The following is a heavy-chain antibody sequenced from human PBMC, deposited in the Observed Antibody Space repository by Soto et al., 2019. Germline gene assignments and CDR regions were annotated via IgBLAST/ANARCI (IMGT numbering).Heavy chain of an antibody. J-gene: IGHJ6*02. CDR1: GGSISSGDYY. V-gene: IGHV4-30-4*01. CDR3: ARERDGYNDYYYYGMDV. Sequence: QVQLQESGPGLVKPSQTLSLTCTVSGGSISSGDYYWSWIRQPPGKGLEWIGYIYYSGSTYYNPSLKSRVTISVDTSKNQFSLKLSSVTAADTAVYYCARERDGYNDYYYYGMDVWGQGTTVTVSS. D-gene: IGHD5-12*01. CDR2: IYYSGST.